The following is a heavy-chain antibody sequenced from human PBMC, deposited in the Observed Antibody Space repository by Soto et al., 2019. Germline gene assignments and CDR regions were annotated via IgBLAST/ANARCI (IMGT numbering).Heavy chain of an antibody. Sequence: GGSLRLSCAASGFTLSNYAMSWVRQAPGKGLEWVSAISGSGGSTYYADSVKGRFTISRDTSKNTLYLQMNSLRAEDTAVYYCAKVVTAAAATTPDYWGQGTLVTVSS. CDR3: AKVVTAAAATTPDY. J-gene: IGHJ4*02. CDR2: ISGSGGST. D-gene: IGHD6-13*01. CDR1: GFTLSNYA. V-gene: IGHV3-23*01.